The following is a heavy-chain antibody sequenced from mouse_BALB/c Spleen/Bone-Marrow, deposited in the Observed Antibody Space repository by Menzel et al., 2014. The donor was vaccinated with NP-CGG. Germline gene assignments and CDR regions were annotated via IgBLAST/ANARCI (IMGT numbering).Heavy chain of an antibody. J-gene: IGHJ4*01. D-gene: IGHD2-4*01. CDR2: ISSGSSTI. V-gene: IGHV5-17*02. Sequence: DVMLVESGGGLVQPGGSRKLSCAASGFTFSSFGMHWVRQAPEKGLEWVAYISSGSSTIYYADTVKGRFTISRDNPKNTLFLQMTSLRSEDTAMYYCARSRIYYDYDGKGYYAMDYWGQGTSVTVSS. CDR3: ARSRIYYDYDGKGYYAMDY. CDR1: GFTFSSFG.